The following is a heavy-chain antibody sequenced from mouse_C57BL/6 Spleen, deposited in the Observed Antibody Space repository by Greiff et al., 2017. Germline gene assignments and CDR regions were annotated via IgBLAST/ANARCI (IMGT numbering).Heavy chain of an antibody. CDR3: ARGYYGSSSAWFAY. CDR1: GYTFTSYW. V-gene: IGHV1-52*01. D-gene: IGHD1-1*01. J-gene: IGHJ3*01. CDR2: IDPSDSET. Sequence: QVQLQQPGAELVRPGSSVKLSCKASGYTFTSYWMHWVKQRPIQGLEWIGNIDPSDSETHYNQKFKDKSTLTVDKSSSTAYMQLSSLTSEDSAVYYCARGYYGSSSAWFAYWGKETLVTVSA.